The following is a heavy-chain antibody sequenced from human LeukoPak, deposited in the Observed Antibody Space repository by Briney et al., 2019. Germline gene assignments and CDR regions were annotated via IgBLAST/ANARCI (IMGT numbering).Heavy chain of an antibody. Sequence: GSLRLSCAASGFPFSDYSINWVRQAPGKGLEWVSFISSRSSSIYYADSVKGRFTISGDNAKKSLYLQMNSLRDEDTAVYYCARVGYDILTGFHYWGQGTLVTVSS. CDR2: ISSRSSSI. V-gene: IGHV3-48*02. CDR1: GFPFSDYS. D-gene: IGHD3-9*01. CDR3: ARVGYDILTGFHY. J-gene: IGHJ4*02.